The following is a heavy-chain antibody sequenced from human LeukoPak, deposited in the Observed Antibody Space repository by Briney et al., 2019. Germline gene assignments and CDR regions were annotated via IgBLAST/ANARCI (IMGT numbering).Heavy chain of an antibody. J-gene: IGHJ4*02. D-gene: IGHD2-8*02. V-gene: IGHV3-20*04. Sequence: GGSLRLSCAASGFTFDDYGMSWVRQVPGKGLEWVSGINWNGGSTGYADSVKGRFTISRDNAKNSLYLQMSSLRAEDTALYYCASDSYGGVSSYWGQGTLVTVSS. CDR2: INWNGGST. CDR3: ASDSYGGVSSY. CDR1: GFTFDDYG.